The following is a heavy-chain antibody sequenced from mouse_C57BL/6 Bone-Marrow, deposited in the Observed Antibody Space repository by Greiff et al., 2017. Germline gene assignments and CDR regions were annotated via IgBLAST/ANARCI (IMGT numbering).Heavy chain of an antibody. D-gene: IGHD1-1*01. CDR2: IYPGSGNT. CDR1: GYTFTDYY. CDR3: ARSTVVATVDY. J-gene: IGHJ2*01. Sequence: VQLQQSGAELVRPGASVKLSCKASGYTFTDYYINWVKQRPGQGLEWIARIYPGSGNTYYNEKFKGKATLTAEKSSSTAYMQLSSLTSEDSAVYFCARSTVVATVDYWGQGTTLTVSS. V-gene: IGHV1-76*01.